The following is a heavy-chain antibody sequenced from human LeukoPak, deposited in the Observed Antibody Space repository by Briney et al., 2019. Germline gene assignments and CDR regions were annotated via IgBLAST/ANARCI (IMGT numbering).Heavy chain of an antibody. CDR1: GFTFDDYA. J-gene: IGHJ4*02. D-gene: IGHD5-18*01. CDR3: AKGQRGYSYGFIDY. Sequence: GGSLRLSCAASGFTFDDYAMHWVRQAPGKGLEWVSGISWNSGSIGYADSVKGRFTISRDNAKNSLYLQMNSLRAEDTALYYCAKGQRGYSYGFIDYWGQGTLVTVSS. CDR2: ISWNSGSI. V-gene: IGHV3-9*01.